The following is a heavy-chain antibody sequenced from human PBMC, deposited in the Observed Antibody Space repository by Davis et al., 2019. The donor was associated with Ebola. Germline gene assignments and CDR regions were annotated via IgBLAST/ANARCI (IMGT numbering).Heavy chain of an antibody. J-gene: IGHJ5*02. CDR1: GGSFSYYY. CDR3: ARVVGATTGWFDP. Sequence: GSLRLSCAVYGGSFSYYYWSWIRQPPGKGLEWIGEINHSGSTNYNPSLKSRVTISVDTSKNQFSLKLSSVTAADTAVYYCARVVGATTGWFDPWGQGTLVTVSS. CDR2: INHSGST. V-gene: IGHV4-34*01. D-gene: IGHD1-26*01.